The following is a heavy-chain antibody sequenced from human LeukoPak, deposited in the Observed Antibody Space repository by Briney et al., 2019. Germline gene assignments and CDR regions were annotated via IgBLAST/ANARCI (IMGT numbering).Heavy chain of an antibody. CDR1: GGSISSYY. CDR3: GRDRTAAAVRFAFDL. Sequence: SETLSLTCTVSGGSISSYYWSWIRQPAGKGREWIGRIYTSGRTNYNPFLKSRITMSVDTSKNQFFLKLSSVTVADPACYYCGRDRTAAAVRFAFDLWGQGTMVTVSP. CDR2: IYTSGRT. V-gene: IGHV4-4*07. D-gene: IGHD6-13*01. J-gene: IGHJ3*01.